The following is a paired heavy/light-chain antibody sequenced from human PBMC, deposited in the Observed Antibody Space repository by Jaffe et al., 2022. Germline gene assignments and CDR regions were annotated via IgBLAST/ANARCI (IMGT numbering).Light chain of an antibody. CDR1: SSDVGSYNL. V-gene: IGLV2-23*03. J-gene: IGLJ2*01. Sequence: QSALTQPASVSGSPGQSITISCTGTSSDVGSYNLVSWYQQHPGKAPKLMIYEGSKRPSGVSNRFSGSKSGNTASLTISGLQAEDEADYYCCSYAGSSTFGDVVFGGGTKLTVL. CDR2: EGS. CDR3: CSYAGSSTFGDVV.
Heavy chain of an antibody. CDR3: TTDTPYDILTGYYTHTYRRRFDY. V-gene: IGHV3-15*01. CDR1: GFTFSNAW. D-gene: IGHD3-9*01. CDR2: IKSKTDGGTT. J-gene: IGHJ4*02. Sequence: EVQLVESGGGLVKPGGSLRLSCAASGFTFSNAWMSWVRQAPGKGLEWVGRIKSKTDGGTTDYAAPVKGRFTISRDDSKNTLYLQMNSLKTEDTAVYYCTTDTPYDILTGYYTHTYRRRFDYWGQGTLVTVSS.